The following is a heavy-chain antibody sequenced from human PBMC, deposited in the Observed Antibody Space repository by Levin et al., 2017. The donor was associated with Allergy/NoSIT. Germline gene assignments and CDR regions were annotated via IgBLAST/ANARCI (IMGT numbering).Heavy chain of an antibody. V-gene: IGHV1-2*02. CDR3: ARVTKISCSGGSCYSHNWFDP. J-gene: IGHJ5*02. CDR1: GYTFTGYY. CDR2: INPNSGGT. D-gene: IGHD2-15*01. Sequence: ASVKVSCKASGYTFTGYYMHWVRQAPGQGLEWMGWINPNSGGTNYAQKFQGRVTMTRDTSISTAYMELSRLRSDDTAVYYCARVTKISCSGGSCYSHNWFDPWGQGTLVTVSS.